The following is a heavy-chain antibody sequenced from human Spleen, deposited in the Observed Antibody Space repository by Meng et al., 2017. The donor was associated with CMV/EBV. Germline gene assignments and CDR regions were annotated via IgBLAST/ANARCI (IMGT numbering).Heavy chain of an antibody. CDR2: INPNSGGT. CDR3: ARAPPALYYYGSGSLYYGMDV. CDR1: GYTFTGYY. J-gene: IGHJ6*02. D-gene: IGHD3-10*01. Sequence: ASVKVSCKASGYTFTGYYMHWVRQAPEQGLEWMGWINPNSGGTNYAQKFQGRVTMTRDTSISTAYMELSRLRSDDTAVYYCARAPPALYYYGSGSLYYGMDVWGQGTTVTVSS. V-gene: IGHV1-2*02.